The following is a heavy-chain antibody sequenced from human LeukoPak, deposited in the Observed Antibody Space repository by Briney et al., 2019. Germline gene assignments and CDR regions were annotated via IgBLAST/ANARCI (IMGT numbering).Heavy chain of an antibody. Sequence: PGGSLRLSCVASGFTFNNYGMHWVRQAPGKGLEWVSLISHDGTNEDYSDSVEGRFTISRDNSKKTVYLQMDSLRSEGTAVYYCVRGALRKLWTLGVDWGQGTLVIVSS. CDR1: GFTFNNYG. V-gene: IGHV3-30*04. CDR3: VRGALRKLWTLGVD. CDR2: ISHDGTNE. J-gene: IGHJ4*02. D-gene: IGHD3-16*01.